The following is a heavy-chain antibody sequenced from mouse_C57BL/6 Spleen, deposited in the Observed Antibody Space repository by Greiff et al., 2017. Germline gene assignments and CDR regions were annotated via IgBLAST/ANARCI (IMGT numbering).Heavy chain of an antibody. CDR3: ARPIYYGIYPFAY. J-gene: IGHJ3*01. D-gene: IGHD2-1*01. Sequence: QVQLQQPGAELVRPGSSVKLSCKASGYTFTSYWMDWVKQRPGQGLEWIGNIYPSDSETHYNQKFKDKATLTVDKSSSTAYMQLSSLTSEDSAVYYCARPIYYGIYPFAYWGQGTLVTVSA. CDR1: GYTFTSYW. CDR2: IYPSDSET. V-gene: IGHV1-61*01.